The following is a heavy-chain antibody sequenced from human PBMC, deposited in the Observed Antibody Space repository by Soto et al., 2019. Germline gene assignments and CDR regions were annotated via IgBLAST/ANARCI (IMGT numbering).Heavy chain of an antibody. CDR2: IYYSGST. J-gene: IGHJ3*02. V-gene: IGHV4-31*03. D-gene: IGHD3-16*01. Sequence: QVQLQESGPGLVKPSQTLSLTCTVSGGSISSGGYYWSWIRQHPGKGLEWIGYIYYSGSTYYNPSLKSRVTISVDTSKNQFSLKLSSVTAADMAVYYCARDLGDGYNGGDYAFDIWGQGTMVTVSS. CDR3: ARDLGDGYNGGDYAFDI. CDR1: GGSISSGGYY.